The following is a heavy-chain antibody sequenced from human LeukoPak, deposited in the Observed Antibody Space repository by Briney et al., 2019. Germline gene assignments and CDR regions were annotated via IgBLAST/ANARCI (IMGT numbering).Heavy chain of an antibody. CDR3: ARQTYYYDSSGYYSYAFDI. CDR2: IYPGDSDT. Sequence: GESLKISRKGSGYGFTSYWIGWVRQMPGKGLEWMGIIYPGDSDTRYSPSFQGQVTISADKSVSTAYLQWSSLKASDTAMYYCARQTYYYDSSGYYSYAFDIWGQGTMVTVSS. V-gene: IGHV5-51*01. J-gene: IGHJ3*02. D-gene: IGHD3-22*01. CDR1: GYGFTSYW.